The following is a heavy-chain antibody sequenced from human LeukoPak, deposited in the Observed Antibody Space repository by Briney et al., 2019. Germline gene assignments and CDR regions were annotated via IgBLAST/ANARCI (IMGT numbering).Heavy chain of an antibody. CDR3: ARETPDIVVVPAAVFYYYYYMDV. V-gene: IGHV4-31*03. CDR2: IYYSGST. J-gene: IGHJ6*03. CDR1: GGSISSGGYY. D-gene: IGHD2-2*01. Sequence: SQTLSLICTVSGGSISSGGYYWSWIRQHPGKGLEWIGYIYYSGSTYYNPSLKSRVTISVDTSKNQFSLKLSSVTAADTAVYYRARETPDIVVVPAAVFYYYYYMDVWGKGTTVTVSS.